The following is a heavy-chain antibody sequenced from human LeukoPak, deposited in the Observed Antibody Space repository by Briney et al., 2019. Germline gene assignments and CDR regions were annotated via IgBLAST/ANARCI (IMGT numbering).Heavy chain of an antibody. CDR1: GGSFSGYY. Sequence: PSETLSLTCAVYGGSFSGYYWSWIRQPPGKGLEWIGEINHSGSTNYNPSLKSRVTISVDTSKNQFSLKLSSVTAADTAVYYCASRPLLRFLEWLPLWAFDIWGQGTMVTVSS. CDR3: ASRPLLRFLEWLPLWAFDI. CDR2: INHSGST. D-gene: IGHD3-3*01. V-gene: IGHV4-34*01. J-gene: IGHJ3*02.